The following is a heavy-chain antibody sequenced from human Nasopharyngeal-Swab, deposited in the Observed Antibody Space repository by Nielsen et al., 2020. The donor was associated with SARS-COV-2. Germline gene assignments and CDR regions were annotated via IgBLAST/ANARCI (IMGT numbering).Heavy chain of an antibody. V-gene: IGHV3-21*01. CDR2: ISSSSSYI. J-gene: IGHJ4*02. Sequence: WIRQPPGKGLEWASSISSSSSYIYYADSVKGRFTISRDNAKNSLYLQMNSLRAEDTAVYYCARHQFGIAVADSDYWGQGTLVTVSS. D-gene: IGHD6-19*01. CDR3: ARHQFGIAVADSDY.